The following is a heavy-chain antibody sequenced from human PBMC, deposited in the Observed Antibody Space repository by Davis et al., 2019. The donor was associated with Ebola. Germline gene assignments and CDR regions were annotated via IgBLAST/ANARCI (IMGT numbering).Heavy chain of an antibody. V-gene: IGHV3-7*01. CDR1: GFTFRSYS. Sequence: GGSLRLSCAASGFTFRSYSMSWVRQAPGKGLEWVANIKEDGSEKYYVDSVKGRFTISRNNAKNSLYLQMNSLRAEDTAVYYCAREVYSGTRYDYLDLWGRGTLVTVSS. CDR2: IKEDGSEK. J-gene: IGHJ2*01. CDR3: AREVYSGTRYDYLDL. D-gene: IGHD6-13*01.